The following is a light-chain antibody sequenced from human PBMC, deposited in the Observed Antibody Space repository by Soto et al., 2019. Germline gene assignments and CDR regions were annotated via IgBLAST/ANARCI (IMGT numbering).Light chain of an antibody. V-gene: IGKV1-5*03. Sequence: DIQMTQSPSTLSASVGDRVTITCRASQSISTYLAWYRHKPGEAPKLLIYKASTLERGVPSRFSGSGSGTEFTLTISSLQPEDFATYYCQQSYSTPPTFGQGTKVDIK. CDR1: QSISTY. CDR3: QQSYSTPPT. CDR2: KAS. J-gene: IGKJ1*01.